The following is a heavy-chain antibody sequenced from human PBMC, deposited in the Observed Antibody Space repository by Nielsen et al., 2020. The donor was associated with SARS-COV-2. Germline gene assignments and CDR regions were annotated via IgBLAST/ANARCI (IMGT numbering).Heavy chain of an antibody. CDR3: AKRGGLGCCSSTSCYSFYYYYGMDV. CDR2: ISGSGGST. D-gene: IGHD2-2*01. V-gene: IGHV3-23*01. Sequence: GESLKISCAASGFTFSSYAMSWVRQAPGKGLEWVSAISGSGGSTYYADSVKGRFTIPRDNSKNTLYLQMNSLRAEDTAVYYCAKRGGLGCCSSTSCYSFYYYYGMDVWGQGTTVTVSS. J-gene: IGHJ6*01. CDR1: GFTFSSYA.